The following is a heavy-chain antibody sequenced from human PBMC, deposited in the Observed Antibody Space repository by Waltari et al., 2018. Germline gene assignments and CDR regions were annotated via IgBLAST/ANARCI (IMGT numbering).Heavy chain of an antibody. J-gene: IGHJ5*02. CDR2: IYYSGST. CDR3: ARGEGYDYIWGSYRCWFDP. D-gene: IGHD3-16*02. CDR1: GGSISSSSYS. V-gene: IGHV4-39*07. Sequence: QLQLQESGPGLVKPSETLSLTCTVSGGSISSSSYSWGWIRQHPGQGLEWIGSIYYSGSTYYNPSLKSRVTISVDTSKNQFSLKLSSVTAADTAVYYCARGEGYDYIWGSYRCWFDPWGQGTLVTVSS.